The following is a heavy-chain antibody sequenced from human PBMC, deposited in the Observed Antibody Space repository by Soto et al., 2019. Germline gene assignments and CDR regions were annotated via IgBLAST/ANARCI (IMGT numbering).Heavy chain of an antibody. V-gene: IGHV4-59*08. D-gene: IGHD3-3*01. CDR2: IYYSGST. Sequence: PSETLSLTCTVSGGSISSYYWSLIRQPPGKGLEWIGYIYYSGSTNYNPSLKSRVTISVDTSKNQFSLKLSSVTAADTAVYYCARGITIFGVVISFAYFDYWGQGTLVTVSS. CDR3: ARGITIFGVVISFAYFDY. J-gene: IGHJ4*02. CDR1: GGSISSYY.